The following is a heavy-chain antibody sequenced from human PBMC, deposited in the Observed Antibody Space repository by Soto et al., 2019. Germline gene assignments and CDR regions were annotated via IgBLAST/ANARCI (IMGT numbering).Heavy chain of an antibody. J-gene: IGHJ4*02. CDR1: GGTFSSYT. D-gene: IGHD3-22*01. CDR3: ARGGGYYYDSSGYSFDY. CDR2: IIPILGIA. Sequence: SVKVSCKASGGTFSSYTISWVRQAPGQGLEWMGRIIPILGIANYAQKFQGRVTITADKSTSTAYMELSSLRSEDTAVYYCARGGGYYYDSSGYSFDYWGQGTLVTSPQ. V-gene: IGHV1-69*02.